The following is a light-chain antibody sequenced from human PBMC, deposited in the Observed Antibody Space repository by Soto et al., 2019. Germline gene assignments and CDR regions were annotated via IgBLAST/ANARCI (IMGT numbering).Light chain of an antibody. CDR2: GAS. Sequence: EIVLTQSPGTLSLSPGERATLSCRASQSVSNNFLAWYQQYPGQAPRLLIYGASIRTTGIPDRFSGSGSGTDFTLTISRLEPEDFAVYYCQQYAGSISWTFGQGTKVDIK. J-gene: IGKJ1*01. CDR1: QSVSNNF. CDR3: QQYAGSISWT. V-gene: IGKV3-20*01.